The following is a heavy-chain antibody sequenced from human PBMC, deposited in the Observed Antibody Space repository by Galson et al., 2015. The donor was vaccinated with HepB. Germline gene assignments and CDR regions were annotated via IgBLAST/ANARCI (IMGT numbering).Heavy chain of an antibody. CDR1: GYTFTGYY. CDR3: AIIVVPAASYGMDV. D-gene: IGHD2-2*01. Sequence: SVKVSCKASGYTFTGYYMHWVRQAPGQGLEWMGWINPNSGGTNYAQKFQGRVTMTRDTSISTAYMELSRLRSDDTAVYYCAIIVVPAASYGMDVWGQGTTVTASS. V-gene: IGHV1-2*02. J-gene: IGHJ6*02. CDR2: INPNSGGT.